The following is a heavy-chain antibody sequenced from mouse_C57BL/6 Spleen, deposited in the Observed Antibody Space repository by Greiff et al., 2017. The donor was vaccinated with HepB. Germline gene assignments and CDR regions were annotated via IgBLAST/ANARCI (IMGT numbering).Heavy chain of an antibody. CDR2: INPNNGGT. D-gene: IGHD2-4*01. J-gene: IGHJ3*01. CDR3: ARVGLGDYDGAAWFAY. CDR1: GYTFTDYN. Sequence: EVQLQESGPELVKPGASVKIPCKASGYTFTDYNMDWVKQSHGKSLEWIGDINPNNGGTIYNQKFKGKATLTVDKSSSTAYMELRSLTSEDTAVYYCARVGLGDYDGAAWFAYWGQGTLVTVSA. V-gene: IGHV1-18*01.